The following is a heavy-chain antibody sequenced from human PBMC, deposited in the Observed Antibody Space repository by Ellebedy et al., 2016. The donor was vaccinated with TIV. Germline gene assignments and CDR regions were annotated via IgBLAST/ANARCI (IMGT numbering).Heavy chain of an antibody. D-gene: IGHD2-21*02. Sequence: GESLKISCAASGFTFSSYGMHWVRQAPGKGLEWVSYISASSMNIHYADSVKGRFTISRDNAKNSLYLQMNSLRDEDTAVYYCARGGGCGGGDCWAFDYWGQGTLVTVSS. CDR3: ARGGGCGGGDCWAFDY. J-gene: IGHJ4*02. CDR1: GFTFSSYG. CDR2: ISASSMNI. V-gene: IGHV3-48*02.